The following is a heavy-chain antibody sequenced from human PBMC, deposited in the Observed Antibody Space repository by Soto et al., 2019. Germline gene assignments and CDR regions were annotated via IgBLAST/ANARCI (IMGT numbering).Heavy chain of an antibody. V-gene: IGHV1-8*01. D-gene: IGHD1-26*01. CDR2: MNPKSGYT. CDR1: GYTFTNYD. J-gene: IGHJ4*02. CDR3: ARVMGSVDY. Sequence: QVQLVQAGAEVKKPGTSVRISCKTSGYTFTNYDINWVRQAAGQGREWMGWMNPKSGYTGSARKFQGRVTLTSDNFRTTAYMELGSLRSDDTAVYYCARVMGSVDYWGQGTLVTVSS.